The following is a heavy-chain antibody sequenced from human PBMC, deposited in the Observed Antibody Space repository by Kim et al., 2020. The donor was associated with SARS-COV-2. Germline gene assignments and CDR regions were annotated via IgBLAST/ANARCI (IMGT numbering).Heavy chain of an antibody. Sequence: GGSLRLSCAASGFTFSSYAMSWVRQAPGKGLEWVAAITGGGGSTYYADSVKGRFTVSRDNSKNTLYLQMNSLRAEDTAVYYCAKGGYCSGVSGSDRFDYWGQGTLVTVSS. D-gene: IGHD2-15*01. CDR3: AKGGYCSGVSGSDRFDY. CDR1: GFTFSSYA. V-gene: IGHV3-23*01. J-gene: IGHJ4*02. CDR2: ITGGGGST.